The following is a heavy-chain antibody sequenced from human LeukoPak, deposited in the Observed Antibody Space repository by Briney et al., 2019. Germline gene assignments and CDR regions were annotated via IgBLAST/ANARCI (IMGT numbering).Heavy chain of an antibody. CDR3: ARDKWEQSPNFDY. CDR2: ISGSGGST. D-gene: IGHD1-26*01. J-gene: IGHJ4*02. V-gene: IGHV3-23*01. Sequence: GGSLRLSCAASGFTFSSYAMSWVRQAPGKGLEWVSAISGSGGSTYYADSVKGRFTISRDNARSSLFLQTNSLRAEDTAVYYCARDKWEQSPNFDYWGQGTLVTVSS. CDR1: GFTFSSYA.